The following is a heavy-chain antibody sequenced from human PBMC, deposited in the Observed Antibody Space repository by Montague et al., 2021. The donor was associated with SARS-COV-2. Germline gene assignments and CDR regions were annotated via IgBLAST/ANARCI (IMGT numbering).Heavy chain of an antibody. J-gene: IGHJ3*01. D-gene: IGHD3-22*01. CDR3: ARTSDPSNFDSTGYYGAFDV. Sequence: SETLSLTCIVSGGSTNYYYWSWIRQSPGKGLEWIGYMSYSGSATYNPSLESRVAISRDTSKNQFSLTLIPATAADTAIYYCARTSDPSNFDSTGYYGAFDVWGQGTTVIVSS. CDR2: MSYSGSA. V-gene: IGHV4-59*01. CDR1: GGSTNYYY.